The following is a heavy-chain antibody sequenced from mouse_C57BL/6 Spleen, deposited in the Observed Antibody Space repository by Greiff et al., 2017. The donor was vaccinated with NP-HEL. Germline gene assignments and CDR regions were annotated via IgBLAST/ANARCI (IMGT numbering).Heavy chain of an antibody. Sequence: EVQLQQSGPELVKPGASVKMSCKASGYTFTDYNMHWVKQSHGKSLEWIGYINPNNGGTSYNEKFKGKATLTVNKSSSTADMELRSLTSEESAVYYCARALLRWMDYWGQGTTLTVSS. CDR3: ARALLRWMDY. V-gene: IGHV1-22*01. D-gene: IGHD1-1*01. J-gene: IGHJ2*01. CDR1: GYTFTDYN. CDR2: INPNNGGT.